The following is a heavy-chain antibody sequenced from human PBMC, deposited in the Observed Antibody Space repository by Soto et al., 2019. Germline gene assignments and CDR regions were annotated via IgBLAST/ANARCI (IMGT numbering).Heavy chain of an antibody. V-gene: IGHV4-39*01. D-gene: IGHD6-6*01. CDR2: IYYSGST. Sequence: PSETLSLTCTVSGGSISSSSYYWGWIRQPPGEGLEWIGSIYYSGSTYYNPSLKSRVTISVDTSKNQFSLKLSSVTAADTAVYYCASPRRVAARFRGSYYYYGMDVWGQGTTVTVSS. J-gene: IGHJ6*02. CDR3: ASPRRVAARFRGSYYYYGMDV. CDR1: GGSISSSSYY.